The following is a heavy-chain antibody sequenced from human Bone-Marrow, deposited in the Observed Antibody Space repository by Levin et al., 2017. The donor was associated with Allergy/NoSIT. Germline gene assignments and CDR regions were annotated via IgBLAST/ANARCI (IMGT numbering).Heavy chain of an antibody. CDR3: ARGSSPYYDTVDF. CDR2: IVPIFGTT. V-gene: IGHV1-69*13. D-gene: IGHD3-22*01. CDR1: GGTFSRYF. J-gene: IGHJ4*02. Sequence: SVKVSCKASGGTFSRYFFSWVRQAPGEGLEWMGGIVPIFGTTHYAQKFQGRVTITADESTTTVYTEVSGLRSEDTAMYYCARGSSPYYDTVDFWGQGTLITVSS.